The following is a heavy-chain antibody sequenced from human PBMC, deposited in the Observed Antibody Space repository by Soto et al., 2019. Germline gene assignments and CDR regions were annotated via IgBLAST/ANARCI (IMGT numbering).Heavy chain of an antibody. CDR3: ARGEQYSGRIFDY. Sequence: QTLSLTCAITGDSVSSNSAGWSCVRQSPSRGLEWLGRTYYRSKWYYEYAVSVRGRITINPDTSKNQYSLQLNSVTPEDTAVYFCARGEQYSGRIFDYWGQGTLVTVSS. CDR2: TYYRSKWYY. V-gene: IGHV6-1*01. CDR1: GDSVSSNSAG. D-gene: IGHD1-26*01. J-gene: IGHJ4*01.